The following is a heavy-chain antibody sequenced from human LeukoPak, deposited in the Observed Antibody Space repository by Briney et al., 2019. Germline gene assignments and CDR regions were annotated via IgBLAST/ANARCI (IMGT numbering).Heavy chain of an antibody. V-gene: IGHV3-11*04. Sequence: GGSLRLSCAASGFTFSDYYMSWIRQAPGKGLEWVSYISSSGSTIYYANSVKGRFTISSDNSKNTLYLQMNGLSAEDTAVYYCARDRPYSSSSEFDYWGQGTLVTVSS. CDR2: ISSSGSTI. D-gene: IGHD6-6*01. J-gene: IGHJ4*02. CDR1: GFTFSDYY. CDR3: ARDRPYSSSSEFDY.